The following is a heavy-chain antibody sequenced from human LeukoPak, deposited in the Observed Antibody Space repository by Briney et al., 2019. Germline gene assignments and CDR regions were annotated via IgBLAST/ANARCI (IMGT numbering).Heavy chain of an antibody. D-gene: IGHD3-10*01. CDR2: IDWDDDK. V-gene: IGHV2-70*04. CDR1: GFSLSTRGMR. CDR3: ARTSVIWFGELEFDY. Sequence: SGPTLVNPTQTLTLTCTFSGFSLSTRGMRVSWIRQPPGKALEWPARIDWDDDKFYSTSLKTRLTISKDTSKNQVVLTMTNMDPVDTATYYCARTSVIWFGELEFDYWGQGTLVTVSS. J-gene: IGHJ4*02.